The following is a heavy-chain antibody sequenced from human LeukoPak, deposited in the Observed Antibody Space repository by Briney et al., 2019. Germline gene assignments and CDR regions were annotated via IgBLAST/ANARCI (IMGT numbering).Heavy chain of an antibody. D-gene: IGHD6-13*01. CDR3: ARCPVGAAADLAFDY. CDR1: GYTFTGYY. Sequence: ASVKVSCKASGYTFTGYYMHWVRQAPGQGLEWMGWINPNSGGTNYAQKFQGRVTMTRDKSISTAYLQWSSLKASDTATYYCARCPVGAAADLAFDYWGQGTLVTVSS. CDR2: INPNSGGT. J-gene: IGHJ4*02. V-gene: IGHV1-2*02.